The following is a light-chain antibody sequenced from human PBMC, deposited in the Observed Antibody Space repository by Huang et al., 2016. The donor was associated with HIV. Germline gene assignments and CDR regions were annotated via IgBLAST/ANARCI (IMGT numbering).Light chain of an antibody. V-gene: IGKV3-15*01. CDR1: QSVSSN. CDR3: HQYNNWPPIT. CDR2: GAS. J-gene: IGKJ5*01. Sequence: EIVMTQSPFTLSVSPGERATLSCRPSQSVSSNLAWYQQKPGQTPPLLIYGASTRSTGVPARFCGSRSGTKFTLTIISLQSDDFALYYCHQYNNWPPITFGQGTRLEIK.